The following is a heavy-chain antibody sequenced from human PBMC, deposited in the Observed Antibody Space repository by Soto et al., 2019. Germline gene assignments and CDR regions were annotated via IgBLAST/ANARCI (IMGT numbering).Heavy chain of an antibody. J-gene: IGHJ4*02. CDR1: GFTFDDYA. CDR2: ISWNSGKL. CDR3: AKGASTTVFAFNDY. V-gene: IGHV3-9*01. D-gene: IGHD4-17*01. Sequence: EVQLVESGGGLVQPGRSLRLSCAASGFTFDDYAMHWVRQGPGKGLEWVSSISWNSGKLGYADSVKGRFTISRDNAKNSLYLQMNNRRGEDTALYYCAKGASTTVFAFNDYWGQGTLVTVSS.